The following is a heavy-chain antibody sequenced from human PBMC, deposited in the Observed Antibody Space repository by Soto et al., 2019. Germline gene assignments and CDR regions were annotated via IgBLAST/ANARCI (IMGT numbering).Heavy chain of an antibody. V-gene: IGHV1-18*01. Sequence: GASVKVSCKASGYTFSSYGISWVRQAPGQGLEWMGWISTFNGHTQYAQKFQGRVAMTTDASTSTVYMGLRSLRSDDTAVYYCARDYYYDTTGPLDYWGQGTLVTVSS. CDR2: ISTFNGHT. J-gene: IGHJ4*02. CDR1: GYTFSSYG. CDR3: ARDYYYDTTGPLDY. D-gene: IGHD3-22*01.